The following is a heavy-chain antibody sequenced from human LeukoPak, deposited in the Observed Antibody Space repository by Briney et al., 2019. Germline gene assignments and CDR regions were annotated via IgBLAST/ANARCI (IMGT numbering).Heavy chain of an antibody. CDR3: TTDTSVMITFGGVY. J-gene: IGHJ4*02. Sequence: PGGSLRLSCAASGFTFSNAWMSWVRQAPGKGLEWVGRIKSETDGGTTDYAAPVKGRFTISRDDSKNTLHLQMNSLKTEDTAVYYCTTDTSVMITFGGVYWGQGTLVTVSS. V-gene: IGHV3-15*01. D-gene: IGHD3-16*01. CDR1: GFTFSNAW. CDR2: IKSETDGGTT.